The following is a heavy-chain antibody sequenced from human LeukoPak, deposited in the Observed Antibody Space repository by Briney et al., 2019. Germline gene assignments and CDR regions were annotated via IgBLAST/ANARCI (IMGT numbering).Heavy chain of an antibody. CDR1: GYSFTSSW. Sequence: GESLKISCKDSGYSFTSSWIGWVRQMPGKGLEWMGIIYPGDSDTRYSPSFQGQVTISADKSISTAYLQWSSLKASDTAMYFCARHRSYGSGAGVLDSWGQGTLVTVSS. V-gene: IGHV5-51*01. CDR2: IYPGDSDT. D-gene: IGHD3-10*01. J-gene: IGHJ4*02. CDR3: ARHRSYGSGAGVLDS.